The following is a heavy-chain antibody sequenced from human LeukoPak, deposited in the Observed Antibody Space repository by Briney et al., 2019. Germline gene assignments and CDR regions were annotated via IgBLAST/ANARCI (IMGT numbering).Heavy chain of an antibody. CDR3: ARELDGGFDY. V-gene: IGHV1-69*13. CDR1: GYTFTSYY. Sequence: SVKVSCKASGYTFTSYYMHWVRQAPGQGLEWMGGIIPIFGTANYAQKFQGRVTITADESTSTAYMELSSLRSEDTAVYYCARELDGGFDYWGQGTLVTVSS. D-gene: IGHD1-1*01. CDR2: IIPIFGTA. J-gene: IGHJ4*02.